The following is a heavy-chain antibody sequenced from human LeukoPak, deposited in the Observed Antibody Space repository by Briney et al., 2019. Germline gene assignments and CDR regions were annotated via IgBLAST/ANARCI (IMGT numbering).Heavy chain of an antibody. D-gene: IGHD7-27*01. CDR1: GYIFNDYD. Sequence: ASVTDSCMGSGYIFNDYDINWVRQAAGQGVEGMGWRNLKRGKTVFAQKCQGRITMTRDTSITTAYMEMSGLVPEDTAVYYCARQPTRARAGDNSFDIWRQGTMLTVSS. V-gene: IGHV1-8*01. CDR3: ARQPTRARAGDNSFDI. CDR2: RNLKRGKT. J-gene: IGHJ3*02.